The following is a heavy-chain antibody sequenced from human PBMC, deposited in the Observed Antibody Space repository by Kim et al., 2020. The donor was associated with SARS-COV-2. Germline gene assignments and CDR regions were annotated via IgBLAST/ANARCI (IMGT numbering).Heavy chain of an antibody. V-gene: IGHV3-33*01. J-gene: IGHJ6*02. Sequence: GGSLRLSCAASGFTFSSYGMHWVRQAPGKGLEWVAVIWYDGSNKYYADSVKGRFTISRDNSKNTLYLQMNSLRAEDTAVYYCARDLVAAADYYYYGMDVWGQGTTVTVSS. CDR1: GFTFSSYG. D-gene: IGHD6-13*01. CDR3: ARDLVAAADYYYYGMDV. CDR2: IWYDGSNK.